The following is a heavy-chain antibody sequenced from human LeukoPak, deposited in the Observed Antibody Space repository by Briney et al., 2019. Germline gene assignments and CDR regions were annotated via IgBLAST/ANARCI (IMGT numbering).Heavy chain of an antibody. CDR3: ARSLLYYYDSSGPEN. D-gene: IGHD3-22*01. J-gene: IGHJ4*02. CDR1: GFTFSNYW. V-gene: IGHV3-74*01. CDR2: INTDGSST. Sequence: SGGSLRLSCAASGFTFSNYWMHCVRQAPGKGLAWVSRINTDGSSTSYADSVKGRFTISRDNAKNTLYLQMNSLRAEDTAVYYCARSLLYYYDSSGPENWGQGSLVTVSS.